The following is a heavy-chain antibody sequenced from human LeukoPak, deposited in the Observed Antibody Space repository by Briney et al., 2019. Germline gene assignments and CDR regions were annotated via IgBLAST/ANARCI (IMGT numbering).Heavy chain of an antibody. J-gene: IGHJ4*02. CDR2: VFYSGSN. Sequence: KPSETLSLTCSVSGGSIIGRWWSWIRQPPGKGLEWIGDVFYSGSNNYNPSLKSRLTISLDTSKNQFSLNLRSVTATDTAMYYCARRNTADASIDFWGQGTLVTASS. CDR1: GGSIIGRW. CDR3: ARRNTADASIDF. D-gene: IGHD4-17*01. V-gene: IGHV4-59*08.